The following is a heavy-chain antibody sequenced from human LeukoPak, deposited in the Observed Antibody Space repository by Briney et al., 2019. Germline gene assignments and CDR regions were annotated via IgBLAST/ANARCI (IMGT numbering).Heavy chain of an antibody. V-gene: IGHV4-34*01. J-gene: IGHJ3*02. Sequence: SETLSLTCAVYGGSFSGYYWSWLRQPPGKGLEWIGEINHSGSTNYNPSRKSRVTISVDTSKNQFSLKLSSVTAADTAVYYCARDYGYCSSTSCPHDAFDIWGQGTMVTVSS. D-gene: IGHD2-2*01. CDR2: INHSGST. CDR1: GGSFSGYY. CDR3: ARDYGYCSSTSCPHDAFDI.